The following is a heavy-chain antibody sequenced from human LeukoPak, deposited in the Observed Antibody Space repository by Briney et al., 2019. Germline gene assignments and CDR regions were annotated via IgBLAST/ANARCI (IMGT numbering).Heavy chain of an antibody. D-gene: IGHD2-21*02. CDR2: ISSSSDTI. J-gene: IGHJ4*02. V-gene: IGHV3-48*01. Sequence: GGSLRLSCAASGFTFSSYCMNWVRQAPGKGLEWVSYISSSSDTIYYAASVKGRFTISRDNAKKSLALQMNSLRAEHTAVFYWARENCGGDCYSPLDYWGQGTLVTVSS. CDR3: ARENCGGDCYSPLDY. CDR1: GFTFSSYC.